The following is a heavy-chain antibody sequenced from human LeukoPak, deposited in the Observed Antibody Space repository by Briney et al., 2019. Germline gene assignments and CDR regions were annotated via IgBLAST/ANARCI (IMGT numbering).Heavy chain of an antibody. J-gene: IGHJ4*02. Sequence: GGSLRLSCAASGFTFSSYAMHWVPQAPGKGLEYVSAISSNGRITYYANSVKGRFTISRDNSRNTLYLQMGSLRDEDMAVYYCARVSGWYWFDNWGQGTLVTVSS. CDR2: ISSNGRIT. V-gene: IGHV3-64*01. D-gene: IGHD6-19*01. CDR1: GFTFSSYA. CDR3: ARVSGWYWFDN.